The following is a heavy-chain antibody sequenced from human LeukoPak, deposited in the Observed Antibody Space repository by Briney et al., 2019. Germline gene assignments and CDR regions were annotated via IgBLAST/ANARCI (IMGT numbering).Heavy chain of an antibody. CDR2: IKKTGSVT. Sequence: GGSLRLSCAASGFTFRPFLMSWVREAPGKGRECVAYIKKTGSVTYYADSVKGRFTISRDNSKNTLYLQMNSLRAEDTAVYYCARDGVGATHNYFDYWGQGTLVTVSS. CDR3: ARDGVGATHNYFDY. CDR1: GFTFRPFL. V-gene: IGHV3-7*01. J-gene: IGHJ4*02. D-gene: IGHD1-26*01.